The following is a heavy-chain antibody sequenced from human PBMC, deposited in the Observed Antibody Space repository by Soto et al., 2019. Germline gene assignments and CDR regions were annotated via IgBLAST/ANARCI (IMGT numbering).Heavy chain of an antibody. J-gene: IGHJ4*02. Sequence: QVQLVQSGPEVRKPGASVRLSCATSGYNFNQYYIHWLRQAPGQGLEWMGIINLRGGTTEYAHKFRGRVTVTGDTTTRTDYMELSSLRSEDTAVYFCARGPDDSDVPRWDHWGQGTLITVSS. CDR2: INLRGGTT. CDR1: GYNFNQYY. D-gene: IGHD4-17*01. V-gene: IGHV1-46*02. CDR3: ARGPDDSDVPRWDH.